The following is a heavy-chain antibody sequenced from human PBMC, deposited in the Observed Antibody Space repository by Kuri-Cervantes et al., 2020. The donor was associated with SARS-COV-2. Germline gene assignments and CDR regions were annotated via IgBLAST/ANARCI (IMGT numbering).Heavy chain of an antibody. CDR3: ASQQLRDVGYGMDV. CDR2: IWYDGSNK. V-gene: IGHV3-33*08. CDR1: GFTFSRYA. J-gene: IGHJ6*02. D-gene: IGHD5-18*01. Sequence: GESLKISCAASGFTFSRYAMHWVRQAPGRGLEWVAVIWYDGSNKYYADSVKGRFTISRDNSKNTLYLQMNSLRAEDTAVYYCASQQLRDVGYGMDVWGQGTTVTVSS.